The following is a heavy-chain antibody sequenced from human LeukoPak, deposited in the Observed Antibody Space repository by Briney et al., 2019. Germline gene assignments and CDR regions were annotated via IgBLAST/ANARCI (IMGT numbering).Heavy chain of an antibody. V-gene: IGHV3-48*02. CDR2: ISSSSSTI. Sequence: GGSLRLSCAASGFTFSSYSMNWVRQAPGKGLEWVSYISSSSSTIHYADSVRGRFTISRDNAKNTLYLQMNSLRDEDTAVYYCTRAYDSGTYSSFDYWGQGTLVTVTS. J-gene: IGHJ4*02. D-gene: IGHD3-10*01. CDR3: TRAYDSGTYSSFDY. CDR1: GFTFSSYS.